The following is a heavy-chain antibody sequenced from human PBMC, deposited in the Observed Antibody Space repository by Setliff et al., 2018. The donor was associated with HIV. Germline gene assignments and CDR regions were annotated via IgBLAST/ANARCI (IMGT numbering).Heavy chain of an antibody. CDR3: ARVSDTGVDPQTHRDY. CDR1: GYTFTTYS. V-gene: IGHV7-4-1*02. J-gene: IGHJ4*02. Sequence: ASVKVSCKASGYTFTTYSITWVRQAPGQGLEWMGGINTNTGSPTYAQGFTGRFVFSLDTSVSTAYLQISSLKAEDSAIYYCARVSDTGVDPQTHRDYWGQGTPVTVSS. CDR2: INTNTGSP. D-gene: IGHD2-21*01.